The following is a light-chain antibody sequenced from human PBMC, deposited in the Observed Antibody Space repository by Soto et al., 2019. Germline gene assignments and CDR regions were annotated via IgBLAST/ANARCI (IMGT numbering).Light chain of an antibody. CDR1: QRINKY. V-gene: IGKV1-39*01. Sequence: DIQMTQSPSSLSASVGDSVTIPCRASQRINKYLNWYQQRSGRAPRLLIHTASSLHSGVPSRFSGSGSGSDFTLTISSLQPEDFATYFCQQSFSTPYTFGKGTKLEI. CDR2: TAS. CDR3: QQSFSTPYT. J-gene: IGKJ2*01.